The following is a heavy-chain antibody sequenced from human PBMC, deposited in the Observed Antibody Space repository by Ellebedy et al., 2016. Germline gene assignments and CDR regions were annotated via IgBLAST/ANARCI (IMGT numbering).Heavy chain of an antibody. D-gene: IGHD4-17*01. CDR1: GFSFSDYY. V-gene: IGHV3-11*01. CDR2: ISGSGITI. CDR3: AKDRDDAGDFVFDS. J-gene: IGHJ4*02. Sequence: GGSLRLXXEVSGFSFSDYYMTWIRQAPGKGLEWVSYISGSGITIYYADSMKGRFTISRDNAKNSLYLQMNSLRAEDTAVYYCAKDRDDAGDFVFDSWGQGTLVTVSS.